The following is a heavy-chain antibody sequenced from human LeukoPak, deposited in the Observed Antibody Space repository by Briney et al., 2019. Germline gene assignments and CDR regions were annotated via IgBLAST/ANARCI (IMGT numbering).Heavy chain of an antibody. CDR2: INHSGST. Sequence: SETLSLTCAVYGGSFSGYYWSWIRQPPGKGLEWIGEINHSGSTNYNPSLESRVTISVDTSKNQFSLKLSSVTAADTAVYYCARGRDGSGSYPINWFDPWGQGTLVTVSS. J-gene: IGHJ5*02. D-gene: IGHD3-10*01. CDR1: GGSFSGYY. V-gene: IGHV4-34*01. CDR3: ARGRDGSGSYPINWFDP.